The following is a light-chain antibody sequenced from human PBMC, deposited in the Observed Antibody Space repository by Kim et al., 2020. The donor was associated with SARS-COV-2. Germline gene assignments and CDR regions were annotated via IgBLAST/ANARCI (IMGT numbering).Light chain of an antibody. Sequence: PGERANHSGRASQSVKNNFLAWYQQKPGQGPRLLSYDSFKRATGIPDRFSGSGSGTDFTLTISRLEPEDFVVYYCQQYGISPLTCGGGTKVDIK. V-gene: IGKV3-20*01. CDR1: QSVKNNF. CDR2: DSF. J-gene: IGKJ4*01. CDR3: QQYGISPLT.